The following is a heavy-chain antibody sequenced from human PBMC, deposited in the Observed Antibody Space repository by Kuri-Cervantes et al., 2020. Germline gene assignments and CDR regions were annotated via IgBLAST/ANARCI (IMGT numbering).Heavy chain of an antibody. CDR2: IYYSGST. J-gene: IGHJ4*02. D-gene: IGHD6-19*01. Sequence: SETLSLTCAVYGGSFSGYYWSWIRQPPGKGLEWIGYIYYSGSTNYNPSLKSRVTISVDTSKNQFSLKLSSVTAADTAVYYCARVGAVAVAGPDYWGQGTLVTVSS. CDR3: ARVGAVAVAGPDY. CDR1: GGSFSGYY. V-gene: IGHV4-59*08.